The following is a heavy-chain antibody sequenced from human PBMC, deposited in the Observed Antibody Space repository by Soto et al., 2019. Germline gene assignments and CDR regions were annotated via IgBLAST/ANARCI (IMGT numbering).Heavy chain of an antibody. V-gene: IGHV3-30*18. CDR2: ISYDGSNK. CDR3: AKGMVRGVIITSPFDY. J-gene: IGHJ4*02. Sequence: QVQLVESGGGVVQPGRSLRLSCAASGFTFSSYGMHWVRQAPGKGLEWVAVISYDGSNKYYADSVKGRFTISRDNSKNTLYLQMNSLRAEDTAVYYCAKGMVRGVIITSPFDYWGQGTLVTVFS. CDR1: GFTFSSYG. D-gene: IGHD3-10*01.